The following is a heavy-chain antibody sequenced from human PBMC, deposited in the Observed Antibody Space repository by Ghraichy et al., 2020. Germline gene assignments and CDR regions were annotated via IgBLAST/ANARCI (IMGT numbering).Heavy chain of an antibody. D-gene: IGHD3-3*01. Sequence: SGPTLVKPTETLTLTCTVSGFSLSNARMGVSWIRQPPGKALEWLAHIFSNDEKSYSTSLKSRLTISKDTSKSQVVLTMTNMDPVDTATYYCARERGVYDFWSGYYANYYYYGMDVWGQGTTVTVSS. CDR2: IFSNDEK. J-gene: IGHJ6*02. CDR3: ARERGVYDFWSGYYANYYYYGMDV. CDR1: GFSLSNARMG. V-gene: IGHV2-26*01.